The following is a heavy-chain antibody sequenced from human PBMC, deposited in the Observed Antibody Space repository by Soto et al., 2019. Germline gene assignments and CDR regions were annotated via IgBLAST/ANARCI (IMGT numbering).Heavy chain of an antibody. CDR3: AKTTKAVGLVAPCMDV. CDR1: GFTFSSYS. V-gene: IGHV3-21*01. CDR2: ISSSSSYI. Sequence: GSLRLSCAASGFTFSSYSMNWVRQAPGKGLEWVSSISSSSSYIYYADSVKGRFTISRDNAKNSLYLQMNSLRAEDTAVYYCAKTTKAVGLVAPCMDVWGQGTTVTVSS. J-gene: IGHJ6*02. D-gene: IGHD1-26*01.